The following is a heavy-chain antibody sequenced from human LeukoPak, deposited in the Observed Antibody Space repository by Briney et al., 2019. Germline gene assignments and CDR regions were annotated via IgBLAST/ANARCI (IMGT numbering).Heavy chain of an antibody. CDR3: ARAVKAGNGDYRPYYYYGMDV. D-gene: IGHD4-17*01. Sequence: GASVKVSCKASGYTFTGYHMHWVRQAPGQGLEWMGRINPNSGGTNYAQKFQGRVTMTRDTSISTAYMELSRLRSDDTAVYYCARAVKAGNGDYRPYYYYGMDVWGQGTTVTVSS. CDR2: INPNSGGT. CDR1: GYTFTGYH. V-gene: IGHV1-2*06. J-gene: IGHJ6*02.